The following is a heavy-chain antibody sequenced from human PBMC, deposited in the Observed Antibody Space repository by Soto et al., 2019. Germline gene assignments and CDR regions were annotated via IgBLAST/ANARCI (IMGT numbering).Heavy chain of an antibody. CDR2: IYHTGNT. Sequence: QVQLHQSRPGVVKPSQTLSLECTVIGGSVNTGDNYWSWVRQSPGRGLEWIGYIYHTGNTFYKPALENQVPMPVDASKNHFSLRRTSVTAADTAVYFCAREPLDGLDVWGKGNNVTVSS. CDR3: AREPLDGLDV. J-gene: IGHJ6*04. V-gene: IGHV4-30-4*01. CDR1: GGSVNTGDNY.